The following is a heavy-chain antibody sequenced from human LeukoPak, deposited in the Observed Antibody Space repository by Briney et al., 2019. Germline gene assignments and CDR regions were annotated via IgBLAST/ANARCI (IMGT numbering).Heavy chain of an antibody. CDR1: GYTFIDYW. CDR2: ININSGGI. D-gene: IGHD3-3*01. J-gene: IGHJ4*02. V-gene: IGHV1-2*06. CDR3: ARDRDGGVGTMDY. Sequence: ASVKVSCKTSGYTFIDYWIHWVRQAPGQGLEWMGRININSGGINNAQKFQGRVTMTRATSISTAYMELSRLRFDDTAVYYCARDRDGGVGTMDYWGQGTLAPVSS.